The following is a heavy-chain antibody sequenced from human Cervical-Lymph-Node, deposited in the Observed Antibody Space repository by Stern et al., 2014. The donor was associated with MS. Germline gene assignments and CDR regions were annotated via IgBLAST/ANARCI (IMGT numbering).Heavy chain of an antibody. CDR3: AREGVGATYFDY. J-gene: IGHJ4*02. CDR2: MTSRGTYI. V-gene: IGHV3-21*01. Sequence: EDQLVESGGGLVKPGGSLRLSCAASGFTFSTYNMNWVRQAPGKGLEWVSSMTSRGTYIYYADSVRGRFTISRDNAKHSLYLQMNSLRAEDTAVYYCAREGVGATYFDYWGQGTLVTVSS. D-gene: IGHD1-26*01. CDR1: GFTFSTYN.